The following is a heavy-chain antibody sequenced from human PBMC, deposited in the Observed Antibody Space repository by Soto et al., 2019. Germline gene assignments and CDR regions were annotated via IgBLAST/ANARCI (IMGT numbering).Heavy chain of an antibody. D-gene: IGHD3-3*02. Sequence: EVQLVESGGGLVKPGGSLRLSCAASGFNFSSYSMSWVRQAPGKGLEWVSSISSSSTYIYYADSVKGRFTISRDNAKNSLYLQMSSLRAEDTAVYYCAGSISYFDYWGQGTLVTVSS. CDR3: AGSISYFDY. J-gene: IGHJ4*02. V-gene: IGHV3-21*01. CDR2: ISSSSTYI. CDR1: GFNFSSYS.